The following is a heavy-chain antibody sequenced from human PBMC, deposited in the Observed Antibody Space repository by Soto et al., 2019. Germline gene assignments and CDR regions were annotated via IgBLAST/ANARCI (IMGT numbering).Heavy chain of an antibody. J-gene: IGHJ6*03. Sequence: GGSLRLSCAASGFTFSDHYMDWVRQAPGKGLEWVGRTRNKANSYTTEYAASVKGRFTISRDDSKNSLYLQMNSLKTEDTAVYYCARDVRCGGDCYTTHYYMDVWGKGTTVTVSS. V-gene: IGHV3-72*01. D-gene: IGHD2-21*02. CDR2: TRNKANSYTT. CDR1: GFTFSDHY. CDR3: ARDVRCGGDCYTTHYYMDV.